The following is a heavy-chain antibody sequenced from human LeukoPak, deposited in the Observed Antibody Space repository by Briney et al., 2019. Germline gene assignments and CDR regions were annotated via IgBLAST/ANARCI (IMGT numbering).Heavy chain of an antibody. Sequence: AASVKVSCKASGFTFTSSAVQWVRQARGQRLEWIGWIVVGSGNTNYAQKFQERVTITRDMSTSTAYMELSSLRSEDTAVYYCAALYDYGDYRDYWGQGTLVTDSS. J-gene: IGHJ4*02. CDR1: GFTFTSSA. CDR2: IVVGSGNT. V-gene: IGHV1-58*01. CDR3: AALYDYGDYRDY. D-gene: IGHD4-17*01.